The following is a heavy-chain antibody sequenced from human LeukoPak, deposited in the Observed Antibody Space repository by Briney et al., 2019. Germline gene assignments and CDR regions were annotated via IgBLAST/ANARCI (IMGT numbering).Heavy chain of an antibody. CDR2: ISDSGSII. Sequence: GGSLRLSCAASGFTFSDYYMSWIRQAPGKGLEWVSYISDSGSIIYYADSVKGRFTISRDSAKNSLYLQMNSLRVEDTAVYYCARDRLGDYDSSGYYDIWGQGTLVTVSS. CDR3: ARDRLGDYDSSGYYDI. D-gene: IGHD3-22*01. V-gene: IGHV3-11*01. CDR1: GFTFSDYY. J-gene: IGHJ4*02.